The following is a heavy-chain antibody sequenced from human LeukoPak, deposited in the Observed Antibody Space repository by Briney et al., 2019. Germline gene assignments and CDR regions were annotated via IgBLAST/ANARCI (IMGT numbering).Heavy chain of an antibody. CDR3: ARRPPYYYGSGSYYPPPYYFDY. J-gene: IGHJ4*02. D-gene: IGHD3-10*01. Sequence: SETLSLTRAVYGGSFSGYYWSWIRQPPGKGLEWIGEINHSGSTNYNPSLKSRVTISVDTSKNQFSLKLSSVTAADTAVYYCARRPPYYYGSGSYYPPPYYFDYWGQGTLVTVSS. CDR2: INHSGST. V-gene: IGHV4-34*01. CDR1: GGSFSGYY.